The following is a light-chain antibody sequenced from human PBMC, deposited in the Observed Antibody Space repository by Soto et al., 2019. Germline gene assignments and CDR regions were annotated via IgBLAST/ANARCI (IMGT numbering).Light chain of an antibody. J-gene: IGKJ2*01. Sequence: DIQMTQSPSSLYAAVGDRVTLTCRASQTVKTYLNWYQQKPGKAPKLLIYAASLLPSGVPSRFSGSGSDTDFTLTINSLQPEDLATYYCQQSYSRPYTFGQGAKLEI. CDR1: QTVKTY. CDR3: QQSYSRPYT. V-gene: IGKV1-39*01. CDR2: AAS.